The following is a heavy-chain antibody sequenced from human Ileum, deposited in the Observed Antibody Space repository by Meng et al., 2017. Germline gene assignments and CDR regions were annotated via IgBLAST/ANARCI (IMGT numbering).Heavy chain of an antibody. CDR3: ARDHWGSLDY. V-gene: IGHV4-61*08. J-gene: IGHJ4*02. CDR2: AST. Sequence: QVQLQESGPGLVRPAETLSLICPVSGGSVSSDGFQWGWVRQPPGKGLEWIGYASTNYNPSLKSRVTISLDTSKNQFSLELSSVTAADTAVYYCARDHWGSLDYWGQGILVTVSS. CDR1: GGSVSSDGFQ. D-gene: IGHD7-27*01.